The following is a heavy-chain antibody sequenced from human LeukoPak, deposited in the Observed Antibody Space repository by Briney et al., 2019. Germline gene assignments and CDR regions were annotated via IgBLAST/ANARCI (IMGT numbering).Heavy chain of an antibody. V-gene: IGHV4-4*02. CDR2: IYHSGST. CDR3: ARGVYYYGSGSSIDYMDV. Sequence: SETLSLTCAVSGGSISSSHWWSWVRQPPGKGLEWIGEIYHSGSTNYNPSLKSRITISVDMSKNQFSLKLSSVTAADTAVYYCARGVYYYGSGSSIDYMDVWGKGTTVTVSS. J-gene: IGHJ6*03. D-gene: IGHD3-10*01. CDR1: GGSISSSHW.